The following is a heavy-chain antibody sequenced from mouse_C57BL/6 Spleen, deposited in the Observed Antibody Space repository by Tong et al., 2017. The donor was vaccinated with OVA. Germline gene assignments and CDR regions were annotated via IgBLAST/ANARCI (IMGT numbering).Heavy chain of an antibody. CDR1: GFTFSDYY. J-gene: IGHJ4*01. Sequence: EVQLQESGGGLVKPGGSLKLSCAASGFTFSDYYMYWVRQTPEKRLEWVATISDGGSYTYYPDSVKGRFTISRDNAKNTLYLQMSSLKSEDTAMYYCARQTTATYYAMDYWGQGTSVTVSS. D-gene: IGHD1-2*01. CDR2: ISDGGSYT. CDR3: ARQTTATYYAMDY. V-gene: IGHV5-4*02.